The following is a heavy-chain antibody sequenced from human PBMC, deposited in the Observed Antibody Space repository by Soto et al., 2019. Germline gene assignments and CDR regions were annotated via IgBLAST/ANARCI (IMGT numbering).Heavy chain of an antibody. V-gene: IGHV4-59*01. D-gene: IGHD3-9*01. Sequence: SETLSLTCAVYGGSFSGYYWSWIRQPPGKGLEWIGYIYYSGSTNYNPSLKSRVTISVDTSKNQFSLKLSSVTAADTAVYYCARAGVLVYYDILTGYYTGPSTEPGWFDPWGQGTLVTVSS. CDR3: ARAGVLVYYDILTGYYTGPSTEPGWFDP. CDR2: IYYSGST. CDR1: GGSFSGYY. J-gene: IGHJ5*02.